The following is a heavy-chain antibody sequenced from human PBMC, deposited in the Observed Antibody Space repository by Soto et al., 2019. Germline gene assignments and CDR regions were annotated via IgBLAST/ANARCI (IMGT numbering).Heavy chain of an antibody. CDR3: ARETGTTGWFDP. CDR1: GGSISSGGYS. V-gene: IGHV4-30-2*01. D-gene: IGHD1-1*01. Sequence: QLQLQESGSGLVKPSQTLSLTCAVSGGSISSGGYSWSWIRQPPGKGLEWIGYIDHRGSTYYNPSLKSRVTLSVDRSKNQYSLKLSSVTAADTAVYYCARETGTTGWFDPWGQGTLVTVSS. CDR2: IDHRGST. J-gene: IGHJ5*02.